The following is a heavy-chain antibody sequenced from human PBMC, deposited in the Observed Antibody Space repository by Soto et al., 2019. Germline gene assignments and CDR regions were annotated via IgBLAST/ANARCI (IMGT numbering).Heavy chain of an antibody. D-gene: IGHD2-2*01. J-gene: IGHJ6*03. V-gene: IGHV1-3*01. CDR2: IHGDNGNT. Sequence: QVHLVQSGAEVKKPGASVKVSCKASGYSFSTYAMNWVRQAPGQGLEWMGWIHGDNGNTKYSQKFQGRVTITRDTSASTFTSYMELSSLRSEDTGVYYCAREPMRHQLPPEWYMDVWGEGTTVTVSS. CDR3: AREPMRHQLPPEWYMDV. CDR1: GYSFSTYA.